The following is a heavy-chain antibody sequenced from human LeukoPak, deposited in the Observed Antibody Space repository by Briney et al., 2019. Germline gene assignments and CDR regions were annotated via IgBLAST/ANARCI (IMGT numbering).Heavy chain of an antibody. CDR3: ATALIGYCSSTSCYSRDY. V-gene: IGHV1-24*01. D-gene: IGHD2-2*02. Sequence: ASVKVSCKASGYTLTELSMHWVRQAPGKGLEWMGGFDPEDGETIYAQKFQGRVTMTKDTSTDTAYMELSSLRSEDTAVYYCATALIGYCSSTSCYSRDYWGQGTLVTVSS. J-gene: IGHJ4*02. CDR1: GYTLTELS. CDR2: FDPEDGET.